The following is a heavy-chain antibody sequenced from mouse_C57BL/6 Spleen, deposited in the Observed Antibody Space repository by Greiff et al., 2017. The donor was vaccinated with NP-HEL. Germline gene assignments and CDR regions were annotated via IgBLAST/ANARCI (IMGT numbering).Heavy chain of an antibody. D-gene: IGHD4-1*01. V-gene: IGHV1-69*01. CDR1: GYTFTSYW. Sequence: QVQLQQPGAELVMPGASVKLSCKASGYTFTSYWMHWVKQRPGQGLEWIGEIDPSDSYTNYNQKFKGKSTLTVDKSSSTAYMQLSSLPSEDSAVYYCARLGLEAMDYWGQGTSVTVSS. CDR2: IDPSDSYT. CDR3: ARLGLEAMDY. J-gene: IGHJ4*01.